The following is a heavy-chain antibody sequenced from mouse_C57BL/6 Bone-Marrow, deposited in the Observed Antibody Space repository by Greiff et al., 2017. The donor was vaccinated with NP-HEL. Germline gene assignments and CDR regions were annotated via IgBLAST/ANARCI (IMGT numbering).Heavy chain of an antibody. CDR3: ARDYYSNSYAMDY. Sequence: QVQLKQPGAELVKPGASVKLSCKASGYTFTSYWMHWVKQRPGQGLEWIGMIHPNSGSTNYNEKFKSKATLTVDKSSSTAYMQLSSLTSEDSAVYYCARDYYSNSYAMDYWGQGTSVTVSS. V-gene: IGHV1-64*01. CDR2: IHPNSGST. J-gene: IGHJ4*01. CDR1: GYTFTSYW. D-gene: IGHD2-5*01.